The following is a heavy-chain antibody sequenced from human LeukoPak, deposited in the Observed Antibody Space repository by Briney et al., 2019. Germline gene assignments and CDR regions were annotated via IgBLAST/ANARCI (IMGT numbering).Heavy chain of an antibody. D-gene: IGHD3-10*01. CDR1: GFTFSSYA. CDR2: ISGSGGST. V-gene: IGHV3-23*01. J-gene: IGHJ4*02. Sequence: GRSLRLSCAASGFTFSSYAMSWVRQAPGKGLEWVSAISGSGGSTYYADSVKGRFTISRDNSKNTLYLQMNSLRAEDTAVYYCAKDKVELWFGELLLFFDYWGQGTLVTVSS. CDR3: AKDKVELWFGELLLFFDY.